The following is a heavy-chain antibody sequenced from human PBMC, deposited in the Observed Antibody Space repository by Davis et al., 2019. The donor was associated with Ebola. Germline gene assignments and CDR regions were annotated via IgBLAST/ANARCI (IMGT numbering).Heavy chain of an antibody. J-gene: IGHJ6*04. D-gene: IGHD3-10*01. CDR1: GYSFTTYG. V-gene: IGHV1-18*01. CDR2: ISAYNGNT. CDR3: ALVPDGMDV. Sequence: AASVKVSCKASGYSFTTYGMHWVRQAPGQGLEWMGWISAYNGNTNYAQKLQGRVTMTTDTSTSTAYMELRSLRSDDTAVYYCALVPDGMDVWGKGTTVTVSS.